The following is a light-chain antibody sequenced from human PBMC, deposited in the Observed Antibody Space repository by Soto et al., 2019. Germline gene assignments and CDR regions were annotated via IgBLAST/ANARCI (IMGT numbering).Light chain of an antibody. V-gene: IGKV3-11*01. CDR1: QSVSPS. J-gene: IGKJ1*01. CDR2: DAS. CDR3: QQRSNWPPTWT. Sequence: EIVLTQSPATLTLSPGERATLSCGASQSVSPSLAWYQQKLGQAPRLLIYDASIRATGIPARFIVSGSGTYFALTISSLVPEDFAVYYCQQRSNWPPTWTFVQGTKVEI.